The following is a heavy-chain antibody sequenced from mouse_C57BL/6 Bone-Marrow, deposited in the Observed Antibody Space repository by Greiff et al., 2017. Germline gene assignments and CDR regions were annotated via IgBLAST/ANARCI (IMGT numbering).Heavy chain of an antibody. J-gene: IGHJ2*01. CDR3: ARGYYDYFDY. D-gene: IGHD1-1*01. CDR2: LNPSSGYT. Sequence: QVQLQQSRAELAKPGASVKLSCKASGYTFPSYWMHWVKQRPGQGLEWIGYLNPSSGYTKYNQKFKDKATLTADKSSSTAYMQLSSLTYEDSAVYYCARGYYDYFDYWGQGTTLTVSS. V-gene: IGHV1-7*01. CDR1: GYTFPSYW.